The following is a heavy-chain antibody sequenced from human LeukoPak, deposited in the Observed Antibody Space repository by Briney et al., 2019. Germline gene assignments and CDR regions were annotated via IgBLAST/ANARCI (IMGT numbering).Heavy chain of an antibody. V-gene: IGHV5-51*01. J-gene: IGHJ4*02. CDR2: IYPDDSDT. CDR1: AYKFSNYW. Sequence: GESLKISCKGAAYKFSNYWIAWVRQRPGEDLEWMGIIYPDDSDTRYSPSFQDLVTISADKSISTAYLQWTSLKASDTAIYYCARWDTTYFDCWGQGSLVTVSS. CDR3: ARWDTTYFDC. D-gene: IGHD1-1*01.